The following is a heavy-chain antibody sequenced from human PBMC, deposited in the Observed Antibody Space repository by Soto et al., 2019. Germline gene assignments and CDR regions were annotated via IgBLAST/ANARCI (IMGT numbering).Heavy chain of an antibody. D-gene: IGHD1-26*01. CDR3: ARGVGYSGSYYGSYYYGMDV. CDR2: IIPIFGTA. CDR1: GGTFSSYA. Sequence: SVKVSCKASGGTFSSYAISWVRQAPGQGLEWMGGIIPIFGTANYAQKFQGRVTITADEPTSTAYMELSSLRSEDTAVYYCARGVGYSGSYYGSYYYGMDVWGQGTTVTVSS. V-gene: IGHV1-69*13. J-gene: IGHJ6*02.